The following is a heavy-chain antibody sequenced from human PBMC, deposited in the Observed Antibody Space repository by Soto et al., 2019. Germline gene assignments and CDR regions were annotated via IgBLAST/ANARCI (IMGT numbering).Heavy chain of an antibody. CDR1: GYTFTGYY. V-gene: IGHV1-2*02. D-gene: IGHD2-8*01. J-gene: IGHJ4*02. CDR3: ARDPAGIGVPAENY. CDR2: INPNSGGT. Sequence: QVQLVQSGAEVKKPGASVKVSCKASGYTFTGYYMHWVRQAPGQGLEWMGWINPNSGGTNYAKKFQGRVTMTRDTSISTAYMELSMLRSDDTAVYYCARDPAGIGVPAENYWGQGTLVTVSS.